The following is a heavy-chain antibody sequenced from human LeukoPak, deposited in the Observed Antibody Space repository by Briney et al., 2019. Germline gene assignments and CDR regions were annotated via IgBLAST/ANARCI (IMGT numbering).Heavy chain of an antibody. CDR2: ISAYNGDT. J-gene: IGHJ5*02. Sequence: GASVKVSCKASGYTFTSYGISWVRQAPGQGLEWMGWISAYNGDTNFAQNLQDRVTMTTDTSTSTAYMELRSLGSDDTAVYYCARVGDDNYFDPWGQGTLVTVSS. V-gene: IGHV1-18*01. CDR3: ARVGDDNYFDP. CDR1: GYTFTSYG.